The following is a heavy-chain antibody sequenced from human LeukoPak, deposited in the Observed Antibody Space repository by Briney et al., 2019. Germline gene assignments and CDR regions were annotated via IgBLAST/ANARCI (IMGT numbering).Heavy chain of an antibody. V-gene: IGHV3-7*01. D-gene: IGHD3-22*01. CDR2: INQDGIER. CDR1: GFTFSLYW. J-gene: IGHJ4*02. CDR3: ATYYYDNSGLI. Sequence: GGSLRLSCAASGFTFSLYWMTWVRQAPGKGLEWVANINQDGIERYYVDSVKGRLTISRDNAKNSLYLQMNSLRAEDTAIYYCATYYYDNSGLIWGQGTLVTVSS.